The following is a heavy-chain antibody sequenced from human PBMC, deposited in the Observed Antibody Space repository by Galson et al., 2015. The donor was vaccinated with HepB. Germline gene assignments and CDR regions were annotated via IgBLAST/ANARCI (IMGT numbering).Heavy chain of an antibody. CDR3: ARDPSIPRVYYFDY. Sequence: SLRLSCAASGFTFSSYGMHWVRQAPGKGLEWVAVIWYDGSNKYYADSVKGRFTISRDNSKNTLYLRMNSLRAEDTAVYYCARDPSIPRVYYFDYWGQGTLVTVSS. CDR1: GFTFSSYG. V-gene: IGHV3-33*01. CDR2: IWYDGSNK. D-gene: IGHD2-8*01. J-gene: IGHJ4*02.